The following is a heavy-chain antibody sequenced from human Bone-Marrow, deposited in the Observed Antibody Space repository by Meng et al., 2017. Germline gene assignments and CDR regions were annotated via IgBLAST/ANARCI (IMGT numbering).Heavy chain of an antibody. CDR2: LSGGGFTT. Sequence: GESLKISCAASGFSFSSYAMSWVRHAPGKGLEWVSALSGGGFTTYYADSVKGRFTISRHNSKNTLYLQMNSLRAEDTALYYCAKYSYGLGDYFDYWGRGDLVTVSS. CDR3: AKYSYGLGDYFDY. CDR1: GFSFSSYA. V-gene: IGHV3-23*01. D-gene: IGHD3-10*01. J-gene: IGHJ4*02.